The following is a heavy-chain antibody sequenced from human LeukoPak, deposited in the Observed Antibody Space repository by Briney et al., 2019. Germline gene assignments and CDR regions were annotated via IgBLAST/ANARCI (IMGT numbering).Heavy chain of an antibody. CDR1: GGSLSSYY. J-gene: IGHJ4*02. CDR3: ARGGRRDGYNWDY. V-gene: IGHV4-59*12. CDR2: IYYGGTT. D-gene: IGHD5-24*01. Sequence: KPSETLSLTCTVSGGSLSSYYWSWIRQPPGKGLEWVAYIYYGGTTNYNPSLTSRVTMSLDTSKNQLSLKLSSVTAADTAVYYCARGGRRDGYNWDYWGQGTLVTVSS.